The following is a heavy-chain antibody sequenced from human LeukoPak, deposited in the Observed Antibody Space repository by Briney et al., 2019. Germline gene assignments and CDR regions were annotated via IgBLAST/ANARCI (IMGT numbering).Heavy chain of an antibody. CDR1: GFTFSSYW. J-gene: IGHJ3*02. D-gene: IGHD3-22*01. CDR2: IKQDGSEK. V-gene: IGHV3-7*01. Sequence: GGSLRLSCAASGFTFSSYWMSWVRQASGKGLEWVANIKQDGSEKYYVDSVKGRFTISRDNAKNSLYLQMNSLRAEDTAVYYCARYSGYYYDAFDIWGQGTMVTVSS. CDR3: ARYSGYYYDAFDI.